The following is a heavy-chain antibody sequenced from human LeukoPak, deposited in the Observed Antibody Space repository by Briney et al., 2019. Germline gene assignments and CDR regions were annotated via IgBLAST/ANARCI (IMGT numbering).Heavy chain of an antibody. CDR3: TTDLSELDDSGYYAKYFHH. Sequence: GGSLRLSCAASGFTFSSFTMNWVRQAPGKGLEWVGRIKSKTDGGTIDYAAPVKGRFTISRDDSKDTLFLQMNSLKTEDTAEYYCTTDLSELDDSGYYAKYFHHWGQGTLVSVSS. CDR2: IKSKTDGGTI. J-gene: IGHJ1*01. CDR1: GFTFSSFT. V-gene: IGHV3-15*01. D-gene: IGHD3-22*01.